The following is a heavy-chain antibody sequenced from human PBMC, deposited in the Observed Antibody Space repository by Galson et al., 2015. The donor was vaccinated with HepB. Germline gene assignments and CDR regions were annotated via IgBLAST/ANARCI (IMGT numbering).Heavy chain of an antibody. D-gene: IGHD6-19*01. V-gene: IGHV1-18*01. J-gene: IGHJ5*02. CDR3: ARGTGANPHPAVAGPNENWFDP. CDR1: GYTFTSYG. Sequence: SVKVSCKASGYTFTSYGISWVRQAPGQGLEWMGWISAYNGNTNYAQKLQGRVTMTTDTSTSTAYMELRSLRSDDTAVYYCARGTGANPHPAVAGPNENWFDPWGQGTLVTVSS. CDR2: ISAYNGNT.